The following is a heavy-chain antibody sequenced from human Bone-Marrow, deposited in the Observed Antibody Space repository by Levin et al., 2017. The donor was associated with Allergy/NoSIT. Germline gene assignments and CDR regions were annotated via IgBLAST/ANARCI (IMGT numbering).Heavy chain of an antibody. CDR2: ISWNSGSI. Sequence: SLKISCAASGFTFDDYAMHWVRQAPGKGLEWVSGISWNSGSIGYADSVKGRFTISRDNAKNSLYLQMNSLRAEDTALYYCAKGVLRFDIWGQGTMVTVSS. CDR3: AKGVLRFDI. V-gene: IGHV3-9*01. CDR1: GFTFDDYA. D-gene: IGHD3-3*01. J-gene: IGHJ3*02.